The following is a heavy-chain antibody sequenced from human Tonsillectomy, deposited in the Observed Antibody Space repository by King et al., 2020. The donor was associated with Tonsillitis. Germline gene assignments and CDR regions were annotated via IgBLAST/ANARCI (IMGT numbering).Heavy chain of an antibody. Sequence: VQLVESGGGLVQPGGSLRLSCAASGFTFSNYWMHWVRQAPGKGLVWVSHIHGGGITTSYADSVKGRFTISRDNARNTVYLQMNSLRVEDTAVYYCANLDLDPWGQGTVVTVSS. CDR2: IHGGGITT. D-gene: IGHD1-1*01. V-gene: IGHV3-74*01. CDR3: ANLDLDP. CDR1: GFTFSNYW. J-gene: IGHJ5*02.